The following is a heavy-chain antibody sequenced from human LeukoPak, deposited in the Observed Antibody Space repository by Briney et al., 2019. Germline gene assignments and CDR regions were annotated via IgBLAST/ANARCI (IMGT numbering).Heavy chain of an antibody. CDR2: IYYSGST. D-gene: IGHD1-14*01. CDR3: AREPGETDEGFEY. J-gene: IGHJ4*02. V-gene: IGHV4-61*01. Sequence: SETLSLTCTVSGDSVSSGSYYWNWIRKPPGKGLEWIGHIYYSGSTDYNPSLKSRVTISADKSKNQFSLKMTSVTAADTAVYYCAREPGETDEGFEYWGQGTLVTVSS. CDR1: GDSVSSGSYY.